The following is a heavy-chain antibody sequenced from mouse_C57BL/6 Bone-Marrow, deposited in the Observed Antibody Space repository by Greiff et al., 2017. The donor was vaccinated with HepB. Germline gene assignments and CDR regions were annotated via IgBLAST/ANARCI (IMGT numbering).Heavy chain of an antibody. Sequence: QVHVKQSGAELARPGASVKLSCKASGYTFTSYGISWVKQRTGQGLEWIGEIYPRSGNTYYNEKFKGKATLTADKSSSTAYMELRSLTSEDSAIYFCAREHYGSSYGNFDYWGQGTTLTVSS. V-gene: IGHV1-81*01. CDR2: IYPRSGNT. CDR1: GYTFTSYG. CDR3: AREHYGSSYGNFDY. J-gene: IGHJ2*01. D-gene: IGHD1-1*01.